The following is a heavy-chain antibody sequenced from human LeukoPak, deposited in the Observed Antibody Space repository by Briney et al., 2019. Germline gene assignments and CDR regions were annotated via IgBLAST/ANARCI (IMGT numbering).Heavy chain of an antibody. J-gene: IGHJ4*02. D-gene: IGHD6-13*01. Sequence: SETLSLTCSVSGSSISHNYYWGWVRRPPGKGLEGIGCLYHSGSTYYNPSLRSRVTISVDTSKNQLSLKLSSVTAADTAVYYCARDVFSGSSWYVGYWGQGTLVTVSS. CDR2: LYHSGST. V-gene: IGHV4-38-2*02. CDR3: ARDVFSGSSWYVGY. CDR1: GSSISHNYY.